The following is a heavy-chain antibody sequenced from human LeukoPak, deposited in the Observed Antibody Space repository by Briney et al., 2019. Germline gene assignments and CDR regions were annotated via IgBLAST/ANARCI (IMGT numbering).Heavy chain of an antibody. CDR3: ARGSSSLDY. CDR1: GFTFSNYN. J-gene: IGHJ4*02. Sequence: GGSLRLSCVASGFTFSNYNMNWVRQAPGKGLEWVSNIRYSGVTMYYADSVKGRFTISRDNAKNSLYLQMNSLRAEDTAVYYCARGSSSLDYWGQGTLVTVSS. D-gene: IGHD6-13*01. V-gene: IGHV3-48*04. CDR2: IRYSGVTM.